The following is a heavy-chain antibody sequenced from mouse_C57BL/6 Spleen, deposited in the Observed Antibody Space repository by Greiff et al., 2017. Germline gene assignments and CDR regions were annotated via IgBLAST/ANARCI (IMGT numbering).Heavy chain of an antibody. J-gene: IGHJ2*01. Sequence: EVQLVESEGGLVQPGSSMKLSCTASGFTFSDYYMAWVRQVPEKGLEWVANINYDGSSTYYLDSLKSRFIISRDNAKNILYLQMSSLKSEDTATYYCARVPYDYDLVYYFDYWGQGTTLTVSS. D-gene: IGHD2-4*01. V-gene: IGHV5-16*01. CDR2: INYDGSST. CDR1: GFTFSDYY. CDR3: ARVPYDYDLVYYFDY.